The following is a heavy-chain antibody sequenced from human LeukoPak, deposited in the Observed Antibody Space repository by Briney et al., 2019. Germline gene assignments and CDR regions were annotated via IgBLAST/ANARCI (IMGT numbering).Heavy chain of an antibody. CDR3: ARLTALAGHRGAFDI. V-gene: IGHV4-34*01. D-gene: IGHD6-19*01. CDR1: GGSFSGYY. J-gene: IGHJ3*02. Sequence: PSETLSLTCAVYGGSFSGYYWSWIRQPPGKGLEWIATIYYNGNTFYNPSLKSRVAISIDMSKSQFSLHLSSVTAADTAIYYCARLTALAGHRGAFDIWGPGTMVTVSS. CDR2: IYYNGNT.